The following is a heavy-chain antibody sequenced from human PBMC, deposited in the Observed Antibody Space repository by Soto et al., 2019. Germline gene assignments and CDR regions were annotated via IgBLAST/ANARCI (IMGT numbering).Heavy chain of an antibody. V-gene: IGHV3-30-3*01. J-gene: IGHJ6*02. D-gene: IGHD2-15*01. CDR2: ISYDGSNK. CDR1: GFTFSSYA. CDR3: ARDSKRYCSGGSCYEVPIYYYYGMDV. Sequence: QVQLVESGGGVVQPGRSLRLSCAASGFTFSSYAMHWVRQAPGKGLEWVAVISYDGSNKYYADSVKGRFTISRDNSKKTLYLXXNXLXXEDTAVYYCARDSKRYCSGGSCYEVPIYYYYGMDVWGQGTTVTVSS.